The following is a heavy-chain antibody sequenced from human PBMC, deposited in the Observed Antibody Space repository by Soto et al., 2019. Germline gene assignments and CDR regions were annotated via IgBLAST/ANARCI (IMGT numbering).Heavy chain of an antibody. Sequence: QVQLQQWGAGLLKPSETLSLTCAVYGGSFNDYYWSWIRQPPGKGLEWIGEINHSGSTNYNPSLKSRATISVDTSKTQFALKLSSVTAADTAVYYCARGPVPGYYGMDVWGQGTTVTVSS. V-gene: IGHV4-34*01. J-gene: IGHJ6*02. D-gene: IGHD1-1*01. CDR3: ARGPVPGYYGMDV. CDR1: GGSFNDYY. CDR2: INHSGST.